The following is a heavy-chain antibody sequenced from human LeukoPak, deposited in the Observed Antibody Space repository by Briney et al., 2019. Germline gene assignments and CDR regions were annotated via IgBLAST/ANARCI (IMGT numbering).Heavy chain of an antibody. V-gene: IGHV3-21*01. Sequence: SGGSLRLSCAASAFTFSNYNMNWVRQAPGKGLEWVSSISSSTTYIFYADSVKGRFTISRDNAKKSLYLQMNSLSADDTAVYYCARGTEMATMGSWFDPWGQGTLVTVSS. CDR3: ARGTEMATMGSWFDP. CDR2: ISSSTTYI. CDR1: AFTFSNYN. J-gene: IGHJ5*02. D-gene: IGHD5-24*01.